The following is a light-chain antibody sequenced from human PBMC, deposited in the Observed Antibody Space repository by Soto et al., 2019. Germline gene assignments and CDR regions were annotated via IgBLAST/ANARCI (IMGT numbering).Light chain of an antibody. V-gene: IGLV2-14*03. CDR2: HVT. CDR3: ASFTSTYSYV. J-gene: IGLJ1*01. Sequence: QSALTQPASVSGSPGQSITTSCTGTSSDVGGYNYVSWYQHHPGKAPKLMIYHVTVRPSGVSNRFSGSKSDDTASLTISGLPAEDEADYYWASFTSTYSYVFGTGTKVTVL. CDR1: SSDVGGYNY.